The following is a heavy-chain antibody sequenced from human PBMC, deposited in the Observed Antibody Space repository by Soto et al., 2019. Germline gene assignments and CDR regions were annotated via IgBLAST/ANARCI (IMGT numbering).Heavy chain of an antibody. J-gene: IGHJ4*02. V-gene: IGHV3-23*01. Sequence: PGGSLRLSCTASGFTLSSYPMSWVRQTPGKGLQWVASVSVDPGNTYYADSVKGRFTISRDNSIYTLYLQMNNVTAEDTAIYYCVKDGIRGIHIDKWGQGTQVTVSS. CDR3: VKDGIRGIHIDK. CDR1: GFTLSSYP. CDR2: VSVDPGNT.